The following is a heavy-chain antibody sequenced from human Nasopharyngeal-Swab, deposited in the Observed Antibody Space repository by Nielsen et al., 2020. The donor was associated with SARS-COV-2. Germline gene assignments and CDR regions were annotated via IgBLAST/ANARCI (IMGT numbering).Heavy chain of an antibody. J-gene: IGHJ4*02. Sequence: GGSLRLSCAASGFTFSSYAMHWVRQAPGKGLEWVADISYDGRNEYYADSVKGRFTMSRDNSKNTLFLQMNSLRPEDTAVYYCAKGQGAIVVEIAIGYLDYWGQGTLVTVSS. D-gene: IGHD2-21*01. V-gene: IGHV3-30*18. CDR2: ISYDGRNE. CDR1: GFTFSSYA. CDR3: AKGQGAIVVEIAIGYLDY.